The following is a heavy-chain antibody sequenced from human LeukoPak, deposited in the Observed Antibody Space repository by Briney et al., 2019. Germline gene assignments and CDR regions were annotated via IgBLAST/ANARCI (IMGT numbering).Heavy chain of an antibody. CDR3: ARSLGTYWGKDFLNWFDP. Sequence: ASVKVSCKASEYTFTNYDINWVRQATGQGLEWMGWTNPNSGNTGYTQKFQGRVTMTRNTSLNTAFMELISLKSEDTAIYYCARSLGTYWGKDFLNWFDPWGQGTLVTVSS. D-gene: IGHD3-16*01. CDR2: TNPNSGNT. V-gene: IGHV1-8*01. CDR1: EYTFTNYD. J-gene: IGHJ5*02.